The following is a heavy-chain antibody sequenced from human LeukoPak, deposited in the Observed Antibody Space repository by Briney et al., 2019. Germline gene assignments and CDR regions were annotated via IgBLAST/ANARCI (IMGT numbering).Heavy chain of an antibody. D-gene: IGHD3-22*01. V-gene: IGHV1-2*02. J-gene: IGHJ4*02. Sequence: ASVKVSCKASGYTFTGYYMHWVRQAPGQGLEWMGWINPNSGGTNYAQKFQGRVTMTRDTSISTAYMELSRLRSDDTAVYYCARDGGGHYYDSSGYSDYWGQGTLVTVSS. CDR1: GYTFTGYY. CDR2: INPNSGGT. CDR3: ARDGGGHYYDSSGYSDY.